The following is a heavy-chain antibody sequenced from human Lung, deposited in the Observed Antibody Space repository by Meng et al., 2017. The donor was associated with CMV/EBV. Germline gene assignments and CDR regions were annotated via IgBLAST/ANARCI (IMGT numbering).Heavy chain of an antibody. V-gene: IGHV1-69*04. CDR3: ATEGGNSAWHAYPRFDY. J-gene: IGHJ4*02. D-gene: IGHD6-13*01. CDR1: GSFSSYT. Sequence: GSFSSYTTSWVRQAPGQGLEWMGRIIPILTITEYPEKFQGRVTITTDKSTSTVYMELSSLTSEDTAVYYCATEGGNSAWHAYPRFDYWGQGTLVTVSS. CDR2: IIPILTIT.